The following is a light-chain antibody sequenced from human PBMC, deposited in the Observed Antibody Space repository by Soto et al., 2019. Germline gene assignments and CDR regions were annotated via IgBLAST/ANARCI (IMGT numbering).Light chain of an antibody. CDR2: STN. CDR3: LLYYGGAWV. V-gene: IGLV7-43*01. CDR1: TGAVTSGYY. J-gene: IGLJ3*02. Sequence: QTVVTQEPSLTVSPGGTVTLTCASSTGAVTSGYYPNWFQQKPGQAPRALIYSTNSKHSWTPARFSAFLLGGKSALTLSGVQPEDEAEYYCLLYYGGAWVFGGGTKLTVL.